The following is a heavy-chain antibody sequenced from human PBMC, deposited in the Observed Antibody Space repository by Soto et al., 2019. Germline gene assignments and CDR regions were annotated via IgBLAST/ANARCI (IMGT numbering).Heavy chain of an antibody. CDR1: GGSISSSSYY. CDR3: ARTGFCFVDCFSTIYYFDH. J-gene: IGHJ4*02. Sequence: PSETLSLTCTVSGGSISSSSYYWAWIRQPPGKGLESIGSVFYRGGTYYNPSLKSRVTISVDTSKNQFSLNVNSVTAADTAVYFCARTGFCFVDCFSTIYYFDHWGPGALVTVSS. D-gene: IGHD2-15*01. V-gene: IGHV4-39*01. CDR2: VFYRGGT.